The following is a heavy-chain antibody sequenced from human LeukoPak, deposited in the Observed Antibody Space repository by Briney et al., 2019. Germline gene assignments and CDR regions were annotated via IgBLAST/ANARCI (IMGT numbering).Heavy chain of an antibody. CDR3: ARGRVGYGYV. D-gene: IGHD5-18*01. V-gene: IGHV4-39*07. CDR2: IYYSGST. CDR1: GGSISSSSYY. J-gene: IGHJ4*02. Sequence: PSETLSLTCTVSGGSISSSSYYWGWIRQPPGKGLEWIGSIYYSGSTYYNPSLKSRVTISVDTSKNQFSLKLSSVTAADTAVYYCARGRVGYGYVWGQGTLVTVSS.